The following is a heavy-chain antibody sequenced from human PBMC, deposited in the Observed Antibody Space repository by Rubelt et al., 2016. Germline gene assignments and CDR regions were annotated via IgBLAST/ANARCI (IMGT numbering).Heavy chain of an antibody. CDR2: VNPYNGET. Sequence: QVQLVQSGAEVRKPGASVKVSCRTSGYLFGDYYLHWVRRAPGHGLGWLGRVNPYNGETNYAQRCQGTITMTKDTSINTTFMEIHSLRSDDTAVYYCARLAGDKPLDFWGQGTLVTVSS. CDR1: GYLFGDYY. CDR3: ARLAGDKPLDF. V-gene: IGHV1/OR15-1*04. D-gene: IGHD4-17*01. J-gene: IGHJ4*02.